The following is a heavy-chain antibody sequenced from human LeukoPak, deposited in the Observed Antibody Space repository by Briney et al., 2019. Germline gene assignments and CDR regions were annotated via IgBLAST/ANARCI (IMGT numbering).Heavy chain of an antibody. CDR1: GYTFTGYY. V-gene: IGHV1-2*02. CDR2: INPNSGGT. CDR3: ARGGSGSYYPFAY. Sequence: ASVKVSCKASGYTFTGYYMHWVRQPPGQGLEWMGWINPNSGGTNYAQKFQGRVTMTRDTSISTAYMELSRLRSDDTAVYYCARGGSGSYYPFAYWGQGTLVTVSS. D-gene: IGHD3-10*01. J-gene: IGHJ4*02.